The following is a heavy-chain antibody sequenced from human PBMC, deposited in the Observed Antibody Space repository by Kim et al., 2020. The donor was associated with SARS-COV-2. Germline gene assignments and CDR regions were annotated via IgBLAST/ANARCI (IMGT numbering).Heavy chain of an antibody. J-gene: IGHJ4*03. CDR3: ARARPLQTGIPDRLRYFY. V-gene: IGHV4-34*01. Sequence: SETLSLTCAVYGESFSGYFWSWIRQSPTKGLEWIGEINRSGSTNYNPSLKSRVSISVDTSKNQFSLKLTAVTAADTAVYWCARARPLQTGIPDRLRYFY. CDR1: GESFSGYF. D-gene: IGHD7-27*01. CDR2: INRSGST.